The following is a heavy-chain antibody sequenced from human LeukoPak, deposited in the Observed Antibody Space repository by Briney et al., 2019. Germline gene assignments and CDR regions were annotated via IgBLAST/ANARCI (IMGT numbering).Heavy chain of an antibody. V-gene: IGHV4-4*07. D-gene: IGHD3-22*01. J-gene: IGHJ6*03. Sequence: SETLSLTCTVSGGSISSYYWSWIRQPAGKGLEWIGRIYTSGSTNYNPSLKSRVTISVDTSKNQFSLKLSSVTAADTAVYYCARGSSYYDSSGYYYLSYYYYYYMDVWGKGTTVTISS. CDR1: GGSISSYY. CDR2: IYTSGST. CDR3: ARGSSYYDSSGYYYLSYYYYYYMDV.